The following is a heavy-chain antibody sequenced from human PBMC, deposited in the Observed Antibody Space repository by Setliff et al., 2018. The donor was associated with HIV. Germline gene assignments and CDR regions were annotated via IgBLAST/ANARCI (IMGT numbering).Heavy chain of an antibody. D-gene: IGHD1-26*01. Sequence: SETLSLTCAVYGGSFSGFYWSWIRQPPGKGLEWIGEINHSGSTTYNPSLKSRVTISVDTSKNHFSLKLSSVTAADTAVYYCATIDGRWAPPQYYFDSWGLGTLVTVSS. J-gene: IGHJ4*02. CDR1: GGSFSGFY. CDR2: INHSGST. CDR3: ATIDGRWAPPQYYFDS. V-gene: IGHV4-34*01.